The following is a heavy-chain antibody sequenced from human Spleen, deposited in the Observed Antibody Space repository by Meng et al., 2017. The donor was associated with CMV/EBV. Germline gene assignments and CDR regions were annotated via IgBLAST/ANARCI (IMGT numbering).Heavy chain of an antibody. J-gene: IGHJ4*02. Sequence: GGSLRLSCAASGFTFSNYWMSWVRQAPGKGLEWVANIKQDGSEKYYVDSVKGRFTISRDNAKNSLYLQMNSLRAEDTALYYCAKDINPWELHRGGFDYWGQGTLVTVSS. V-gene: IGHV3-7*03. CDR2: IKQDGSEK. D-gene: IGHD1-26*01. CDR3: AKDINPWELHRGGFDY. CDR1: GFTFSNYW.